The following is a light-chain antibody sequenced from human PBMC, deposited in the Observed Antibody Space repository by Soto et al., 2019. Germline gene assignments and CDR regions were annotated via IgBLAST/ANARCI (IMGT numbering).Light chain of an antibody. V-gene: IGLV3-21*02. Sequence: SYELTQPPSVAVAPGQTARITCGGNNIGNKREHWYQQKPGQAPVLVVYDDSDRPSGIPERFSGSTSGNTATLSISRVEAGDEADYYCQVWDSNSVYVFGTGTKVTVL. CDR1: NIGNKR. CDR2: DDS. J-gene: IGLJ1*01. CDR3: QVWDSNSVYV.